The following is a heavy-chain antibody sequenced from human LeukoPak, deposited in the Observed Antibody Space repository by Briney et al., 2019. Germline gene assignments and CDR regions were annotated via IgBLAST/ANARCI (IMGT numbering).Heavy chain of an antibody. J-gene: IGHJ4*02. CDR2: ITDYNGNT. CDR1: GYTFTNYG. CDR3: ARAGRGYSYGRELDY. D-gene: IGHD5-18*01. V-gene: IGHV1-18*01. Sequence: GASVKVSCKASGYTFTNYGITWVRQAPGQGLERMGWITDYNGNTNYAQKLQGRVTMTTDTSTSTAYMELRSLRSDDTAVYYCARAGRGYSYGRELDYWGQGTLVTVSS.